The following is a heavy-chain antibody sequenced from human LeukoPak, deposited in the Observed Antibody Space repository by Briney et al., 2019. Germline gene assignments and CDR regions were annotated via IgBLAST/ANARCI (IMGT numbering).Heavy chain of an antibody. D-gene: IGHD6-13*01. CDR2: ISSSGSTI. Sequence: GGSLRLSCAASGFAFSDYYMSWIRQAPGKGLEWVSYISSSGSTIYYADSVKGRFTISRDNAKNSLYLQMNSLRAEDTAVYYCAALGSFPAEGIFDYWGQGTLVTVSS. CDR3: AALGSFPAEGIFDY. CDR1: GFAFSDYY. J-gene: IGHJ4*02. V-gene: IGHV3-11*01.